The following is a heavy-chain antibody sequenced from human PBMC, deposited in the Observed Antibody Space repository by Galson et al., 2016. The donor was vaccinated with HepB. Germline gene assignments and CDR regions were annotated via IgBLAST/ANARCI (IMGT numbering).Heavy chain of an antibody. D-gene: IGHD3-22*01. CDR3: ARGEKGYSEGAS. V-gene: IGHV3-48*03. J-gene: IGHJ5*02. CDR2: ITSHSDRI. Sequence: SLRLSCAASGFTFSRYEMTWVRQAPGKGLEWLSYITSHSDRIYYADSAKGRFTISRDNGKNSLFLQMDSLRVEDTGFYYCARGEKGYSEGASWGQGTLVTVSS. CDR1: GFTFSRYE.